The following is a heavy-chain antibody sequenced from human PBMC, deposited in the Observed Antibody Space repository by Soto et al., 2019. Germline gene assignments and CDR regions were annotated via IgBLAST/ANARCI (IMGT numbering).Heavy chain of an antibody. CDR1: GYSFISYW. CDR2: IYPGDSDT. V-gene: IGHV5-51*01. Sequence: ESLKISCKGSGYSFISYWIGWVRQMPGKGLEWMGIIYPGDSDTRYSPSFQGQVTISADKSISTAYLQWSSLKASDTAMYYCATRRMTTLTTFVYFDYCGQGTLVTVSS. J-gene: IGHJ4*02. D-gene: IGHD4-17*01. CDR3: ATRRMTTLTTFVYFDY.